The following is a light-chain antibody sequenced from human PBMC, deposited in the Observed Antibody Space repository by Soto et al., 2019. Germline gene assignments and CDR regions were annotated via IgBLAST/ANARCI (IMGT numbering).Light chain of an antibody. J-gene: IGLJ3*02. CDR1: SGDIGAYNY. CDR2: DVT. CDR3: SSYTYTIAVV. V-gene: IGLV2-14*01. Sequence: QSALTQPASGSGSPGQSVTIACTGDSGDIGAYNYVSWYQQHPGKAPKLLIYDVTNRPAGVSDRFSGSKSGRTASLTISGLQAEDEANYFCSSYTYTIAVVFVGGTKLTVL.